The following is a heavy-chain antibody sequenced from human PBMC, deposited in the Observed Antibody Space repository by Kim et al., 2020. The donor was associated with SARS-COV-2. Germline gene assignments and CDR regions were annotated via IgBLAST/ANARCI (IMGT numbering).Heavy chain of an antibody. CDR3: ARAMTTVTNEYFQH. J-gene: IGHJ1*01. V-gene: IGHV3-30*04. Sequence: GGSLRLSCAASGFTFSSYAMHWVRQAPGKGLEWVAVISYDGSNKYYADSVKGRFTISRDNSKNTLYLQMNSLRAEDTAVYYCARAMTTVTNEYFQHWGQGTLVTVSS. CDR1: GFTFSSYA. D-gene: IGHD4-17*01. CDR2: ISYDGSNK.